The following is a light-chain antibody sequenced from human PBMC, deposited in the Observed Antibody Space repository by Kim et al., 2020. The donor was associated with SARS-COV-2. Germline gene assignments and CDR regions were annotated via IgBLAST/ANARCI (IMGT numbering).Light chain of an antibody. CDR3: QAWDRSCGV. CDR2: QDN. CDR1: KSGDKY. Sequence: SYELTQPPSVSVCPGQTASITCSGDKSGDKYACWYQQKPGQYPVLVIYQDNKRPSGIPERFSGSNSGNTATLTISGRQAMDEADYYCQAWDRSCGVFGGG. V-gene: IGLV3-1*01. J-gene: IGLJ2*01.